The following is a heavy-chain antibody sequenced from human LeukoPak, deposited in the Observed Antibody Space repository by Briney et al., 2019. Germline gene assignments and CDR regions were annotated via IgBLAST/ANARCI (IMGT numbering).Heavy chain of an antibody. D-gene: IGHD3-16*02. J-gene: IGHJ4*02. Sequence: GGSLRLSCAASGFTFSSYWMHWVRHAPGKGLVWVSRINSDGSSTNYADSVKGRFTISRDNAKNTLYLQMNSLRADDMAIYYCARGTYRPFDYWGQGTPVTVSS. CDR3: ARGTYRPFDY. V-gene: IGHV3-74*01. CDR1: GFTFSSYW. CDR2: INSDGSST.